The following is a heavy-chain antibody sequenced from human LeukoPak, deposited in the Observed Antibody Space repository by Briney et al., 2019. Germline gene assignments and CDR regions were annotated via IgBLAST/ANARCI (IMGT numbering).Heavy chain of an antibody. J-gene: IGHJ4*02. CDR2: ISYDGSNK. V-gene: IGHV3-30*18. CDR3: AKDRGVVTHFDY. CDR1: GFTFSSYG. Sequence: GGSLRLSCAASGFTFSSYGMHWVRQAPGKGLEWVAVISYDGSNKYYADSVKGRFTISGDNSKNTLYLQMNSLRAEDTAVYYCAKDRGVVTHFDYWGQGTLVTVSS. D-gene: IGHD3-3*01.